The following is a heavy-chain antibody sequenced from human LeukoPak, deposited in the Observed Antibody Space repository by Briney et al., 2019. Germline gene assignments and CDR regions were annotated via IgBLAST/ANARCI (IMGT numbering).Heavy chain of an antibody. Sequence: SETLSLTCTVSGGSISSYYWNWLRQPPGKGLEGIGYIYYSWCTSYNPSLKSRLTISVDTSNNQFSLKLTSLSAADTGVYYCASGKRVSYYDTSGYYYLDAFDIWGQGTMVTVSS. J-gene: IGHJ3*02. CDR1: GGSISSYY. D-gene: IGHD3-22*01. CDR2: IYYSWCT. CDR3: ASGKRVSYYDTSGYYYLDAFDI. V-gene: IGHV4-59*01.